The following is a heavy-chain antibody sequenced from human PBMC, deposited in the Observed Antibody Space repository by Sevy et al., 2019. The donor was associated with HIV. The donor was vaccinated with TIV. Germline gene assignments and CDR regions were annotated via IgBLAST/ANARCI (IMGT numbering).Heavy chain of an antibody. V-gene: IGHV3-15*07. Sequence: GGSLRLSCAASGFTFSNAWMNWVRQAPGKGLEWVGRIKSKTDGGTTYYADSVKGRFTISRDNSKNTLYLQMNSLRAEDTAVYYCAKDIPGYSSSWYGGFDYWGQGTLVTVSS. CDR2: IKSKTDGGTT. CDR1: GFTFSNAW. J-gene: IGHJ4*02. D-gene: IGHD6-13*01. CDR3: AKDIPGYSSSWYGGFDY.